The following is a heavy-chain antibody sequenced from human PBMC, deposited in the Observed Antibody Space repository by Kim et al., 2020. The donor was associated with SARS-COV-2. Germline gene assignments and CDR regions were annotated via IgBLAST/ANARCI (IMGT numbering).Heavy chain of an antibody. J-gene: IGHJ5*02. D-gene: IGHD6-19*01. CDR3: ARDLPNDGIAVAGT. Sequence: AQKFQGRVTITADESTSTAYMELSSLRSEDTAVYYCARDLPNDGIAVAGTWGQGTLVTVSS. V-gene: IGHV1-69*01.